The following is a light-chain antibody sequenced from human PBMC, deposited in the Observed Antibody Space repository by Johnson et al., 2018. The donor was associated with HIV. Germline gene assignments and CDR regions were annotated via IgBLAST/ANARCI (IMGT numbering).Light chain of an antibody. CDR3: GTWDGSLSAGAF. Sequence: QSVLTQPPSVSAAPGQKVTISCSGTSSNIGNNYVSWYQQLPGTAPKLLIYEDTRRPSGIPDRFSGSKSGTSATLGITGLQTGDEGDYYCGTWDGSLSAGAFFGTGTKVTGL. CDR1: SSNIGNNY. J-gene: IGLJ1*01. V-gene: IGLV1-51*02. CDR2: EDT.